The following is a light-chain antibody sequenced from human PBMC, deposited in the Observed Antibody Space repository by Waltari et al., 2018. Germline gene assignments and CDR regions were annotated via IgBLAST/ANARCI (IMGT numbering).Light chain of an antibody. CDR3: QQYYDYPIN. Sequence: DIQMTQSPSTVSASLGDRVTITCRASQNLNTFLSWYQQKPGAVPNLLIYDASTLERGVPSRCGGSGSGTHFTLTISGLQPDDFATYYCQQYYDYPINFGQGTRL. CDR1: QNLNTF. J-gene: IGKJ5*01. V-gene: IGKV1-5*01. CDR2: DAS.